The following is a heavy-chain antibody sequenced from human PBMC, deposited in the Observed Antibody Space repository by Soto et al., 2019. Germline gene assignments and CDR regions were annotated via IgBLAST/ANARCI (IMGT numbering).Heavy chain of an antibody. CDR2: IYYSGST. D-gene: IGHD2-21*02. Sequence: ETLSLTCTVSGCSVSSGSYYWSWIRQPPGKGLEWIGYIYYSGSTNYNPSLKSRVTISVDTSKNQFSLKLSSVTAADTAVYYCARDRSPPSCGGDCYTFDYWGQGTLVTVSS. J-gene: IGHJ4*02. CDR1: GCSVSSGSYY. CDR3: ARDRSPPSCGGDCYTFDY. V-gene: IGHV4-61*01.